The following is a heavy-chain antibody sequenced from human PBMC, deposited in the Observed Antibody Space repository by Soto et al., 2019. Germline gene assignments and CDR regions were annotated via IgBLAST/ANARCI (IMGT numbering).Heavy chain of an antibody. CDR2: INHSGST. CDR3: ARGPIVGATTDDLEYYFDY. Sequence: QVQLQQWGAGLLKPSETLSLTCAVYGGSFSGYYWSWIRQPPGKGLEWIGEINHSGSTNYNPSLKSRVTISVDTSKNQFSLKLSSVTAADTAVYYCARGPIVGATTDDLEYYFDYWGQGTLVTVSS. D-gene: IGHD1-26*01. CDR1: GGSFSGYY. V-gene: IGHV4-34*01. J-gene: IGHJ4*02.